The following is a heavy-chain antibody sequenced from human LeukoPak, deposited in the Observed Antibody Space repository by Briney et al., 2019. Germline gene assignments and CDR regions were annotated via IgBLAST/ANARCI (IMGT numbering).Heavy chain of an antibody. CDR3: ARPDSYGYELYE. D-gene: IGHD5-18*01. J-gene: IGHJ4*02. CDR2: INPNSGGT. CDR1: GYTFTGYY. V-gene: IGHV1-2*02. Sequence: GASVKVSCKASGYTFTGYYMHWVRQAPGQGLEWMGWINPNSGGTNYAQKFQGRVTMTRDTSISTAYMELSRLGSDDTAVYYCARPDSYGYELYEWGQGTLVTVSS.